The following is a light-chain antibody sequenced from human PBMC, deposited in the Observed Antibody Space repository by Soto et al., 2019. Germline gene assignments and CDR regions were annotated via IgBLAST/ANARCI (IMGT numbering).Light chain of an antibody. CDR1: SNDVGIYNS. Sequence: QSVQTQPSSVSGSPGQSITISCTVTSNDVGIYNSVSWFQHHPGKGPKLVIYDVSNRPSGVSNRFSGSKSGNTASLTISGLQAEDEADYHCSSYTISSTYVFGTGTKVTVL. J-gene: IGLJ1*01. CDR3: SSYTISSTYV. V-gene: IGLV2-14*01. CDR2: DVS.